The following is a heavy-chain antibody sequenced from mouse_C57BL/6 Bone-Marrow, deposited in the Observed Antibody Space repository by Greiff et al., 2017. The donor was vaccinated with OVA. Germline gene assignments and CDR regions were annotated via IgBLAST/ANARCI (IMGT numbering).Heavy chain of an antibody. CDR2: IDPENGDT. D-gene: IGHD6-1*01. V-gene: IGHV14-4*01. CDR3: THYNHY. Sequence: VQLQQSGAELVRPGASVKLSCTASGFTFTDDYMHWVKQRPDQGLAWIGWIDPENGDTEYASKFQGKATLTADPSSTTAYLQLRSLTSDDTAVYGCTHYNHYWGQGTTLTVSS. J-gene: IGHJ2*01. CDR1: GFTFTDDY.